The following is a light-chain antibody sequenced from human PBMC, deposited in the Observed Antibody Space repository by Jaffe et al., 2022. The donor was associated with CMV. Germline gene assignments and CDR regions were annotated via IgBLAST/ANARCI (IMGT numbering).Light chain of an antibody. CDR2: GAD. Sequence: EIVMTQSPATLSVSPGERVTLSCGASQSISTNLAWYQQIPGQAPRLLIYGADIRAAGIPARFSGSGSETEFSLTISSLQSEDFALYYCQQYHNRPPYTFGQGTRLEIQ. V-gene: IGKV3-15*01. J-gene: IGKJ2*01. CDR3: QQYHNRPPYT. CDR1: QSISTN.